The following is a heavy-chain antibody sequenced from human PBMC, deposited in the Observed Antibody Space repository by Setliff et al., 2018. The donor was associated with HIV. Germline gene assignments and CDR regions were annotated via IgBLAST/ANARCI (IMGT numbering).Heavy chain of an antibody. J-gene: IGHJ4*02. CDR3: AAILQG. Sequence: PGGSLRLSCAASGFTFSNYWMSWVRQTPGKGLEWVANIKPDGSEKYYVDSVKGRFTISRDNAKNTVYLQMNSLRAEDTAVYYCAAILQGWGQGTLVTVSS. CDR2: IKPDGSEK. V-gene: IGHV3-7*01. CDR1: GFTFSNYW.